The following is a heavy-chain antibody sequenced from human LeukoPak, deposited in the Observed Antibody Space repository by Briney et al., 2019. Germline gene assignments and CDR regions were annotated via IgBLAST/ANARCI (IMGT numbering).Heavy chain of an antibody. Sequence: GASVKVSCKASGYTFTSYGISWVRPAPGQGLEWVGWISVYNGNTNYAQKFQGRVTMTTDTSTSTAYMKLRSLRSDDTAVYYCARGYCSSASCPPRDYYYGMDVWGQGTTVTVSS. CDR3: ARGYCSSASCPPRDYYYGMDV. CDR2: ISVYNGNT. D-gene: IGHD2-2*01. V-gene: IGHV1-18*01. CDR1: GYTFTSYG. J-gene: IGHJ6*02.